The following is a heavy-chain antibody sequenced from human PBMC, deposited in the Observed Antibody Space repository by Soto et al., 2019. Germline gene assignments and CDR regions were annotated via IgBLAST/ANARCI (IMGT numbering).Heavy chain of an antibody. CDR2: ISTYNGNT. Sequence: ASVKVSCKASSETFASYDITWVRQAPGQGLEWMGWISTYNGNTKYAQNVHGRVSMTTDTSTSTAYMELRSLKSDDTAVYYCARVTRGSGDWFDPWGQGTLVTVSS. V-gene: IGHV1-18*01. D-gene: IGHD6-19*01. CDR3: ARVTRGSGDWFDP. CDR1: SETFASYD. J-gene: IGHJ5*02.